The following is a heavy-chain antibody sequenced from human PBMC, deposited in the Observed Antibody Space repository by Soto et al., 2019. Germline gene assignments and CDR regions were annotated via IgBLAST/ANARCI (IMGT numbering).Heavy chain of an antibody. CDR3: VLVVPAASPPYYYYGMDV. D-gene: IGHD2-2*01. CDR2: IIPIFGTA. CDR1: GGTFSSYA. V-gene: IGHV1-69*13. Sequence: SVKVSCKASGGTFSSYAISWVRQAPGQGLEWMGGIIPIFGTANYAQKFQGRVTITADESTSTAYMELSSLRSEDTAVYYCVLVVPAASPPYYYYGMDVWGQGTTVTVS. J-gene: IGHJ6*02.